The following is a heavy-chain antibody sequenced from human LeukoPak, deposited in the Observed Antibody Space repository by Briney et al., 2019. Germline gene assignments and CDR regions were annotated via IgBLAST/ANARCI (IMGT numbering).Heavy chain of an antibody. CDR2: IKQDGSEK. CDR1: GFTFSSYW. CDR3: ARVRYGDYFDY. V-gene: IGHV3-7*01. Sequence: GGPLRLSCAASGFTFSSYWMSWVRQAPGKGLEWVANIKQDGSEKYYVDSVKGRFTISRDNAKNSLYLQMNSLRAEDTAVYYCARVRYGDYFDYWGQGTLVTVSS. D-gene: IGHD4-17*01. J-gene: IGHJ4*02.